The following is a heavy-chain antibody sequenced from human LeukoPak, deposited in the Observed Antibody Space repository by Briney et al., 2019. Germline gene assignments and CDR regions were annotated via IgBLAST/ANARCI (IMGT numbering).Heavy chain of an antibody. CDR3: ARGILHSYYYYYYYMDV. Sequence: SETLSLTCAVYGGSFSGYYWSWIREPPGKGLEWIGEINHSGSTNYNPSLKSRVTISVDTSKNQFSLKLSSVTAAVTAVYYCARGILHSYYYYYYYMDVWGKGTTVTVSS. CDR2: INHSGST. J-gene: IGHJ6*03. CDR1: GGSFSGYY. V-gene: IGHV4-34*01.